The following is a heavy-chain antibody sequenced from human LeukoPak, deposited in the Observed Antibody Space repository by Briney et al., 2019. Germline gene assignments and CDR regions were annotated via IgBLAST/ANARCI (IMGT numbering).Heavy chain of an antibody. CDR3: AREDKVAGLDY. V-gene: IGHV1-46*01. Sequence: ASVKVSCKASGYTFTGYYMHWVRQAPGQGLEWMGIINPSGGSTSYAQKFQGRVTMTRDTSTSTVYMELSSLRSGDTAVYYCAREDKVAGLDYWGQGTLVTVSS. J-gene: IGHJ4*02. D-gene: IGHD6-19*01. CDR2: INPSGGST. CDR1: GYTFTGYY.